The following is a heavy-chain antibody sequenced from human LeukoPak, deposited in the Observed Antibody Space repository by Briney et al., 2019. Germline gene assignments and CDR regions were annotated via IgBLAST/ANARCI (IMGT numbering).Heavy chain of an antibody. CDR1: GYSFTSYW. CDR3: ARHRVYDILTGYDEGNTLDYYYYMDV. D-gene: IGHD3-9*01. V-gene: IGHV5-51*01. Sequence: GESLKISCKGSGYSFTSYWIGWVRQMPGKGLEWMGIIYPGDSDTRYSPSFQGQVTISADKSISTAYLQWSSLKASDTAMYYCARHRVYDILTGYDEGNTLDYYYYMDVWGKGTTVTVSS. J-gene: IGHJ6*03. CDR2: IYPGDSDT.